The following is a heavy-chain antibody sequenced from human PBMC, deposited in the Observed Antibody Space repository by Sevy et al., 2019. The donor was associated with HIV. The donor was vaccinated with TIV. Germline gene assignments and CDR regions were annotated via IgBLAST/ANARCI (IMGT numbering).Heavy chain of an antibody. Sequence: SLRLSCAASGFTFDDYAMHWVRQAPGKGLEWVSGISWNSGSIGYADSVKGRFTISRDNAKNSLYLQMNSLRAEDTALYYCAKVPGGDFDWSFDYWGQGTLVTVSS. CDR2: ISWNSGSI. V-gene: IGHV3-9*01. J-gene: IGHJ4*02. CDR3: AKVPGGDFDWSFDY. CDR1: GFTFDDYA. D-gene: IGHD3-9*01.